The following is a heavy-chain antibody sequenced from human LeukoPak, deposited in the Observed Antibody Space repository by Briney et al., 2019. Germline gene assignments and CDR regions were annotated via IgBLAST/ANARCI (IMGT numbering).Heavy chain of an antibody. CDR1: GGSISSGGYS. V-gene: IGHV4-30-2*01. Sequence: TSQTLSLTCAVSGGSISSGGYSWSWIRQPPGKGLEWIGYIYHSGSTYYNPSLKSRVTISVDTSKNQFSLKLSSVTAADTAVYYCARRGPPAYYDFWSGYYFDYWGQGTLVTVSS. CDR2: IYHSGST. D-gene: IGHD3-3*01. J-gene: IGHJ4*02. CDR3: ARRGPPAYYDFWSGYYFDY.